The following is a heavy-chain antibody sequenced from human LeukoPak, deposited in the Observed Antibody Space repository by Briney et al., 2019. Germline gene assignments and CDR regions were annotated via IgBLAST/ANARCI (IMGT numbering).Heavy chain of an antibody. J-gene: IGHJ4*02. D-gene: IGHD2-15*01. CDR1: GFIFRSDD. CDR3: ARGRPGYYFES. Sequence: GGSLRLSCAASGFIFRSDDMNWVRQAPGKGLEWVSVICSGGSTSYSDAAKGRFTISRDNARNTLYLQMNSLRAEDTAVYYCARGRPGYYFESWGQGTLVTVSS. CDR2: ICSGGST. V-gene: IGHV3-66*01.